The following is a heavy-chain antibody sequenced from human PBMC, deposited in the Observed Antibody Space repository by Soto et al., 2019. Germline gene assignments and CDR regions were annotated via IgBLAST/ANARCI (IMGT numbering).Heavy chain of an antibody. V-gene: IGHV3-48*01. Sequence: GGSLRLSCAASGFTFSSYSMNWVRQAPGKGLEWVSYISSSSSTIYYADSVKGRFTISRDNAKNSLYLQMNSLRAEDTAAYYCARGDSYYDFWSGYYNYFDYWGQGTLVTVSS. D-gene: IGHD3-3*01. CDR3: ARGDSYYDFWSGYYNYFDY. J-gene: IGHJ4*02. CDR1: GFTFSSYS. CDR2: ISSSSSTI.